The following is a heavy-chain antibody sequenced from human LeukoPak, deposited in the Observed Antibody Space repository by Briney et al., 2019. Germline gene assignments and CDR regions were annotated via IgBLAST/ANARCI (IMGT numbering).Heavy chain of an antibody. Sequence: PSETLSLTCTVSGGSISSYYWSWIRQPPGKGLEWIGYIYYSGRTNYNPSLKSRVTKSVDTSKKQLSLKLSSVTAADTAVYYCARSPKYYYDSSGYYVFGGQGTLVTVSS. CDR3: ARSPKYYYDSSGYYVF. D-gene: IGHD3-22*01. CDR2: IYYSGRT. J-gene: IGHJ4*02. CDR1: GGSISSYY. V-gene: IGHV4-59*01.